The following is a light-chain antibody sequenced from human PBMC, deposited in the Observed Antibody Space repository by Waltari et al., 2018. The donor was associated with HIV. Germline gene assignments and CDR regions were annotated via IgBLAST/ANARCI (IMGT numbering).Light chain of an antibody. V-gene: IGLV2-23*02. CDR3: CSYAGSRV. CDR1: RSDVGSYNL. J-gene: IGLJ3*02. Sequence: QSVLTQPASVSGSPGQSITISCTGTRSDVGSYNLVSWYQQHPGKAPKLMIYEVSKRPSGVSNRFSGSKSGNTASLTISGLQAEDEADYYCCSYAGSRVFGGGTKLTVL. CDR2: EVS.